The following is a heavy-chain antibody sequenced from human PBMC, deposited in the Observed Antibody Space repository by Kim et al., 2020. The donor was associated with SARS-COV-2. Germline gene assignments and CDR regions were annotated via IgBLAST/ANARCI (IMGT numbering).Heavy chain of an antibody. CDR2: IWYDGSNK. V-gene: IGHV3-33*06. CDR3: AKNGYFASGYYYGMDV. J-gene: IGHJ6*02. D-gene: IGHD3-9*01. Sequence: GGSLRLSCAASGFTFSSYGMHWVRQAPGKGLEWVAVIWYDGSNKYYADSVNGRFTISRDNSKNTLYLQMNSLRAEDTAVYYCAKNGYFASGYYYGMDVWGQGTTVTVSS. CDR1: GFTFSSYG.